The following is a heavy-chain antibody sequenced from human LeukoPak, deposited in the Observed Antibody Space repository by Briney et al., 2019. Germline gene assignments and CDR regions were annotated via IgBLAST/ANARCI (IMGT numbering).Heavy chain of an antibody. CDR2: ISWNSGSI. CDR1: GFTFDDYA. Sequence: GGSLRLSCAASGFTFDDYAMHWVRQAPGKGLEWVSGISWNSGSIGYADSVKGRFTISRDNAKNSLYLQMNSLRAEDTALYYCARDLHYYDSSGYYRYYYYYGMDVWGQGTTVTVSS. V-gene: IGHV3-9*01. CDR3: ARDLHYYDSSGYYRYYYYYGMDV. D-gene: IGHD3-22*01. J-gene: IGHJ6*02.